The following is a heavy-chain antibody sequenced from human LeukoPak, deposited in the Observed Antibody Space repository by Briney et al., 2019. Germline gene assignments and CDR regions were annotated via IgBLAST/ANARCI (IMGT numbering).Heavy chain of an antibody. CDR1: GFTFSSYG. V-gene: IGHV3-30*18. J-gene: IGHJ4*02. Sequence: GGSLRLSCAASGFTFSSYGMHWVRQAPGKGLEWVAVISYDGSNKYYADSVKGRFTISRDNSKNTLYLQMRSLRAEDTAVYYCAKPSSGWTSFDYWGQGTLVTVSS. CDR2: ISYDGSNK. D-gene: IGHD6-19*01. CDR3: AKPSSGWTSFDY.